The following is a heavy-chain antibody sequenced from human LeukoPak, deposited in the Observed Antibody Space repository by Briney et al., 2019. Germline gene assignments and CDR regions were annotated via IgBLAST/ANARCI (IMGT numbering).Heavy chain of an antibody. V-gene: IGHV3-30*02. CDR2: IRYDGSNK. CDR3: ARCAGTPQYYYFYYYMDV. Sequence: GGSLRLSCGASGFTFSTYGMHWVRQAPGKGLEWVAFIRYDGSNKYYADSVKGRFTISRDSSKNTLFLQMNSLRAEDTAVYYCARCAGTPQYYYFYYYMDVWGKGTTVTVSS. D-gene: IGHD1/OR15-1a*01. J-gene: IGHJ6*03. CDR1: GFTFSTYG.